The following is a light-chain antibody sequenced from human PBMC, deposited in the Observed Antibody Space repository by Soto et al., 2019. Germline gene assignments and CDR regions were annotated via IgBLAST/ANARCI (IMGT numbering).Light chain of an antibody. Sequence: EIVLTQSPATLSLSPGERATLSRRASQSVSSYFAWYQQKPGQAPRLLIYDASNRATGIPARFSGSGSGTDFTLTISSLEPEDFAVYYCQQRKTFGGGTKVEIK. CDR3: QQRKT. V-gene: IGKV3-11*01. J-gene: IGKJ4*01. CDR2: DAS. CDR1: QSVSSY.